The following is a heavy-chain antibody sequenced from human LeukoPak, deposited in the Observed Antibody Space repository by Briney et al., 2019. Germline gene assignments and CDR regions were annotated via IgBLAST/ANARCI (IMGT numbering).Heavy chain of an antibody. CDR3: ARDPLQSNAGFWSGYRAYYYYYGMDV. D-gene: IGHD3-3*01. CDR1: GYTFTSYA. V-gene: IGHV7-4-1*02. CDR2: INTNTGNP. J-gene: IGHJ6*02. Sequence: GASVKVSCKASGYTFTSYAMNWVRQAPGQGLEWMGWINTNTGNPTYAQGFTGRFVFSLDTSVSTAYLQISSLKAEDTAVYYCARDPLQSNAGFWSGYRAYYYYYGMDVWGQGTTVTVSS.